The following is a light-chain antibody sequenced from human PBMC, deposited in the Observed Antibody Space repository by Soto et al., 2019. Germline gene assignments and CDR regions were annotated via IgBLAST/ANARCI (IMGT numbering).Light chain of an antibody. J-gene: IGKJ1*01. CDR1: QSVSNN. CDR3: QQDNNWPRT. CDR2: GAS. Sequence: ETVMTQSPATLSVSPGERATLSCRASQSVSNNLAWYQQKPGQAPRLLIYGASTRATGIPARFSGSGSGAEFTLTITSLQSEDFAVYYCQQDNNWPRTFGQGTKVEI. V-gene: IGKV3-15*01.